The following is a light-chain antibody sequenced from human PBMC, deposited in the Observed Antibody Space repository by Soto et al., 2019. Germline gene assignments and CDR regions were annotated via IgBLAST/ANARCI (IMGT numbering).Light chain of an antibody. Sequence: EIVLTQSPATLPLSPGERATLSCRASLSVASNYVAWYQQKRGQAPRLLIYAASGRATGIPDRFSGSGSGTDFTLTISRLEPEDFAVDDCQPYGSAPWTFGQGTKVESK. CDR3: QPYGSAPWT. CDR1: LSVASNY. CDR2: AAS. V-gene: IGKV3-20*01. J-gene: IGKJ1*01.